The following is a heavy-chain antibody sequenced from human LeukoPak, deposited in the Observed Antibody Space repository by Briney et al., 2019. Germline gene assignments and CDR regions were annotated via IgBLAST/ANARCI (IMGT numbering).Heavy chain of an antibody. CDR3: ARDWGVDGDLDY. D-gene: IGHD6-19*01. V-gene: IGHV3-74*01. CDR2: ISSDGSSR. J-gene: IGHJ4*02. CDR1: GFTFSNYW. Sequence: GGSLRLSCAASGFTFSNYWMHWVRQTPGKGLVWVSRISSDGSSRTYADSVKGRFTISRDNAKNTLSLQMNSLRAEDTAVYYCARDWGVDGDLDYWGQGTLVTVSS.